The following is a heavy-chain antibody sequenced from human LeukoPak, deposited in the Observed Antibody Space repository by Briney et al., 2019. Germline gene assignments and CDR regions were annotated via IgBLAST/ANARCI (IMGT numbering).Heavy chain of an antibody. J-gene: IGHJ5*02. V-gene: IGHV1-69*04. CDR3: ARTEAGDYYDRVDDWFDP. Sequence: GASVKVSCKASGGTFSSYAISWVRQAPGQGLEWMGRIIPILGIANYAQKFQGRVTITADKSTSTAYMELNSLRSEDTAVYYCARTEAGDYYDRVDDWFDPWGQGTLVTVSS. CDR2: IIPILGIA. CDR1: GGTFSSYA. D-gene: IGHD3-22*01.